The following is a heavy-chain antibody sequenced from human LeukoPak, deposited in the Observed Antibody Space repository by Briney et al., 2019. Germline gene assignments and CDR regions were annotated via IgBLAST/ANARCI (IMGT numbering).Heavy chain of an antibody. D-gene: IGHD7-27*01. V-gene: IGHV4-61*02. Sequence: PSQTLSLTCTVSGGSLSSGSYYWSCIRQPAGKGLEWIGRIYTSGSTNYNPSLKSRVTISVDTSKNQFSLKLSSVTAADTAVYYCAATNWGSHFDYWGQGTLVTVSS. CDR2: IYTSGST. CDR3: AATNWGSHFDY. J-gene: IGHJ4*02. CDR1: GGSLSSGSYY.